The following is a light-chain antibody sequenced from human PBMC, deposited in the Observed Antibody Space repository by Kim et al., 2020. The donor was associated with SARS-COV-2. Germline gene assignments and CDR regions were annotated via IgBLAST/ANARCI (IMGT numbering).Light chain of an antibody. CDR1: SSNLGSNY. Sequence: QRVTISCSGSSSNLGSNYVYWYQQLPGTAPKLLIYRNNQRPSGVPDRFSGSKSGTSASLAISGLRSEDEADYYCAAWDDSLSGSWVFGGGTQLTVL. V-gene: IGLV1-47*01. CDR3: AAWDDSLSGSWV. J-gene: IGLJ3*02. CDR2: RNN.